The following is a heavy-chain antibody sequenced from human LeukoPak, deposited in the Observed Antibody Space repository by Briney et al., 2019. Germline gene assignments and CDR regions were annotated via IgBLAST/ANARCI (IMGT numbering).Heavy chain of an antibody. V-gene: IGHV3-48*01. Sequence: GGSLRLSCAASGXTFSSHSMNWVRQAPGKGLEWISYISSSSSTISYADSVKGRFTISRDNAKNSLYLQMNSLRGEDTAVYYCARGYGDWGYWGQGTLVTVSS. D-gene: IGHD4-17*01. CDR2: ISSSSSTI. CDR1: GXTFSSHS. J-gene: IGHJ4*02. CDR3: ARGYGDWGY.